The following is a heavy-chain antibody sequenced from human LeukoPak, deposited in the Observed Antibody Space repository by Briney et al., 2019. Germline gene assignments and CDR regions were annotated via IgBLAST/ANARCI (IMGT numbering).Heavy chain of an antibody. CDR3: ARAPTTVTTDGY. J-gene: IGHJ4*02. V-gene: IGHV1-2*02. Sequence: ASVKVSCKASGYTFTDYYMHWVRQAPGQGLEWMGWINPNSGATNYAQKFQGRATMTRDTSIRTAYMELSRLRSDDTAVYYCARAPTTVTTDGYWGQGTLVTVSS. CDR2: INPNSGAT. D-gene: IGHD4-17*01. CDR1: GYTFTDYY.